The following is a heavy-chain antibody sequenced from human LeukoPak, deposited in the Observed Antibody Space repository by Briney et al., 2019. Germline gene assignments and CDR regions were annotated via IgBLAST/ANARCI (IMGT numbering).Heavy chain of an antibody. CDR3: ARYCSGGSCYSRVDY. V-gene: IGHV4-61*02. J-gene: IGHJ4*02. CDR2: IYTSGST. D-gene: IGHD2-15*01. CDR1: GNSISSGDNY. Sequence: PSQTLSLTCTVSGNSISSGDNYWSWIRQPAGKGLEWIGRIYTSGSTNYNPSLKSRVTISVDTSKNQFSLKLSSVTAADTAVYYCARYCSGGSCYSRVDYWGQGTLVTVSS.